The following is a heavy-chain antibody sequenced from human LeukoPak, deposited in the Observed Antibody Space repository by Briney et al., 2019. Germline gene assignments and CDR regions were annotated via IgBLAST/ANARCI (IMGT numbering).Heavy chain of an antibody. D-gene: IGHD3-3*01. Sequence: SETLSLTCTVSGGSIISYYWSWIRQPPGKGLEWMGYIDDSGSTNYNPSLKSRVTISVDTSQNQFSLKLTSVTDADTAVYYCAGDQGWSGYIDYWGQGILITVSS. CDR1: GGSIISYY. J-gene: IGHJ4*02. V-gene: IGHV4-59*01. CDR3: AGDQGWSGYIDY. CDR2: IDDSGST.